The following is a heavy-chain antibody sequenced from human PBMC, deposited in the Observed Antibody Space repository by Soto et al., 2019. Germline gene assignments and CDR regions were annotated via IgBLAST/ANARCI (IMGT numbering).Heavy chain of an antibody. V-gene: IGHV4-59*12. CDR3: ARGNVVAIDY. D-gene: IGHD2-21*01. CDR2: IYHSGST. CDR1: GGSLSGYY. Sequence: SETLSLTCSISGGSLSGYYWTWTRQLPGKGLEWIGYIYHSGSTYYNPSLKSRVTISVDRSKNQFSLKLSSVTAADTAVYYCARGNVVAIDYWGQGTLVTVSS. J-gene: IGHJ4*02.